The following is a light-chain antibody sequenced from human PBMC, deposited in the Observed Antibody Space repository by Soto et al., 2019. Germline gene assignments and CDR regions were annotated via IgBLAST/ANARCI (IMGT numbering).Light chain of an antibody. CDR1: QNVDIS. CDR3: QQYHKWPPYT. J-gene: IGKJ2*01. CDR2: GAS. V-gene: IGKV3-15*01. Sequence: DIVMTQSPATLSVSPGERATLSCRASQNVDISLAWYQQKPGQAPRLLIYGASTRATGIPARFSGSGSGTEFTLTISSLQSEDFAVYFCQQYHKWPPYTFGQGTKVDIK.